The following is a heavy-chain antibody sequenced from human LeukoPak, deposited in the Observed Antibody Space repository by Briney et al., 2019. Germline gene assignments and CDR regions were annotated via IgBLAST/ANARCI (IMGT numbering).Heavy chain of an antibody. V-gene: IGHV4-4*07. J-gene: IGHJ4*02. Sequence: SETLSLTCTVSGGSFSSYYWSWIRQPAGKGLEWIGRIYTSGSTNYNPSLKSRVTISVDKSKNQFSLKLSSVTAADTAVYYCARDVGADVWGMFYFDYWGQGTLVTVSS. D-gene: IGHD3-16*01. CDR2: IYTSGST. CDR1: GGSFSSYY. CDR3: ARDVGADVWGMFYFDY.